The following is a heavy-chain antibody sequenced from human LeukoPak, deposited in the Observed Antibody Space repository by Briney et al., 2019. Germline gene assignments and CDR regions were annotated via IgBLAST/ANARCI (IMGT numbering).Heavy chain of an antibody. J-gene: IGHJ4*02. Sequence: GGSLRLSCTASGFTFGDYAMSWFRQAPGKGLEWVSYISSSSSTIYYADSVKGRFTISRDNAKNSLYLQMNSLRAEDTAVYYCARAPTTGDGDYFDYWGQGTLVTVSS. CDR1: GFTFGDYA. CDR2: ISSSSSTI. CDR3: ARAPTTGDGDYFDY. V-gene: IGHV3-48*01. D-gene: IGHD7-27*01.